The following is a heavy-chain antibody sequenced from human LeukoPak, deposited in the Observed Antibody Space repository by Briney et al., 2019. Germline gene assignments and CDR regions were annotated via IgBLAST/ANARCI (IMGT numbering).Heavy chain of an antibody. CDR1: GFTFSSYF. V-gene: IGHV3-7*01. CDR2: IREDGSEK. CDR3: CYDSSGYV. J-gene: IGHJ4*02. Sequence: GGSLRLSCVVSGFTFSSYFMSWVRQAPGKGLEWVANIREDGSEKFYVDSVKGRFTISRDNAKNSLYLQMNSLRAEDTAVYYCCYDSSGYVWGQGTLVTVSS. D-gene: IGHD3-22*01.